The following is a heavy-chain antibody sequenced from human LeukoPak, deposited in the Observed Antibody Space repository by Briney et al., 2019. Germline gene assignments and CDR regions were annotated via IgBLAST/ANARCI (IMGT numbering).Heavy chain of an antibody. CDR2: INHSGST. D-gene: IGHD1-1*01. V-gene: IGHV4-34*01. J-gene: IGHJ4*02. CDR1: GGSFSAYY. Sequence: SETLSLTCAVYGGSFSAYYWSWFRQPSGKGLDWIGEINHSGSTNYNPSLKSRVTISVDTSKNQFSLKLTSVTAADTAVYYCAKAIYKSTGTYGYWGQGTLVTVSS. CDR3: AKAIYKSTGTYGY.